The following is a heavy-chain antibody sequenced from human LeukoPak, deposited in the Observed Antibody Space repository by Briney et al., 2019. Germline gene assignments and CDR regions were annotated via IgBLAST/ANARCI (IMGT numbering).Heavy chain of an antibody. CDR2: INHSGST. CDR3: ARGRPPRPNITMFGVVISGKGGYYYMDV. D-gene: IGHD3-3*01. V-gene: IGHV4-34*01. CDR1: GGSFSGYY. J-gene: IGHJ6*03. Sequence: SETLSLTCAVYGGSFSGYYWSWIRQPPGKGLEWIGEINHSGSTNYNPSLKSRVTISVDTSKNQFSLKLSSVTAADTAVYYCARGRPPRPNITMFGVVISGKGGYYYMDVWGKGTTVTVSS.